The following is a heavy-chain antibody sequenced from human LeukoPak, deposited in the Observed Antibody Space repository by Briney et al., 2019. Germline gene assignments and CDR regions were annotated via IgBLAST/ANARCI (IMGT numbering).Heavy chain of an antibody. D-gene: IGHD6-19*01. CDR1: GFTFSSYG. J-gene: IGHJ4*02. V-gene: IGHV3-30*18. CDR3: AKPAIAVAGTLIDY. CDR2: ISYDGSNK. Sequence: PGGSLRLSCAASGFTFSSYGMHWVRQAPGKGLEWVAVISYDGSNKYYADSVKGRFTISRDNSKNTLYLQMNSLRAEDTAVYYCAKPAIAVAGTLIDYWGQGTLVTVSS.